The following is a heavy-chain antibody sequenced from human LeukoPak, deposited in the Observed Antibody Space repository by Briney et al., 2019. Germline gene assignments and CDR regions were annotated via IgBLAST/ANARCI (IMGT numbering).Heavy chain of an antibody. Sequence: PGRSLRLSCAGSGFTFDDYAMHWVRQAPGKGLEWVSGISWNSGSVGYADSVKGRFTISRDNARNSLYLQMDSLRAEDTALYYCAPYYYGSGSYSYGLDVWGQGTTVTVSS. V-gene: IGHV3-9*01. CDR3: APYYYGSGSYSYGLDV. J-gene: IGHJ6*02. CDR1: GFTFDDYA. D-gene: IGHD3-10*01. CDR2: ISWNSGSV.